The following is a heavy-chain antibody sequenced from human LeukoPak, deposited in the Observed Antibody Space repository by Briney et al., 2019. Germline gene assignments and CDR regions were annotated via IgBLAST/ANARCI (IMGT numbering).Heavy chain of an antibody. J-gene: IGHJ6*02. CDR2: MNPNSGNT. CDR1: GYTFTSYD. V-gene: IGHV1-8*01. Sequence: GASVKVSCKASGYTFTSYDINWVRQATGQGLEWMGWMNPNSGNTGYAQKLTGRVTMTRNTSISTAYMEMSSLRSEDTAVYYCARIVGGTAALYYYYGMDVWGQGTTVTVSS. D-gene: IGHD2-2*01. CDR3: ARIVGGTAALYYYYGMDV.